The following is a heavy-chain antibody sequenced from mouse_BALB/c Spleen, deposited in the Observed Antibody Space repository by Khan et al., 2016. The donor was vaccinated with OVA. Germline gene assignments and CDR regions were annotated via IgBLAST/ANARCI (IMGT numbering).Heavy chain of an antibody. CDR2: INPNNGGP. V-gene: IGHV1S81*02. D-gene: IGHD2-2*01. Sequence: QFQLVQSGAELVKPGASVKLSCKASGYTFSSYYMYWVKQRPGQGLEWIGGINPNNGGPNFNEKFKTKATLTVDKSSSTAYMHLSSLTSEDSAVYYCTRSGYANPFAYWGQGTLVTVSP. CDR1: GYTFSSYY. CDR3: TRSGYANPFAY. J-gene: IGHJ3*01.